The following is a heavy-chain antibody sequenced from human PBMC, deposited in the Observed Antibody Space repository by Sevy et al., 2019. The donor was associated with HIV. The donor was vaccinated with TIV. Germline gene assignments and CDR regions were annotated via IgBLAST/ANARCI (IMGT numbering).Heavy chain of an antibody. D-gene: IGHD4-17*01. J-gene: IGHJ4*02. CDR3: ARSYYGEYDY. Sequence: SETLSLTCTVSAGSISSGGYYWSWIRQHPGKGLEWIGYIYYSGSTYYNPSLKSRVTISVDTSKNQFSLKLSSVTAADTAVYYCARSYYGEYDYWGQGTLVTVSS. CDR2: IYYSGST. CDR1: AGSISSGGYY. V-gene: IGHV4-31*03.